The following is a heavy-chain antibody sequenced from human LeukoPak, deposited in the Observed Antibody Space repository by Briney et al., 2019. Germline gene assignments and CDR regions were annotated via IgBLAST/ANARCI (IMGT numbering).Heavy chain of an antibody. CDR1: IFTFSDYY. J-gene: IGHJ4*02. CDR3: VSGQYYSDSGGYPY. D-gene: IGHD3-22*01. Sequence: GGSLRLSCAASIFTFSDYYMSWIRQAPGKGLEWVAYISGSGTTIYYADSVKGRFTISRDNAKNSLYLQMNSLRAEDTAVYYCVSGQYYSDSGGYPYWGQGTLVTVSS. CDR2: ISGSGTTI. V-gene: IGHV3-11*04.